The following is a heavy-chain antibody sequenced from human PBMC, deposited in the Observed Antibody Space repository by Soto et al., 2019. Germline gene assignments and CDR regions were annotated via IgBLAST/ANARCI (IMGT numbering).Heavy chain of an antibody. J-gene: IGHJ6*02. CDR2: ISPYNGDT. Sequence: ASVKVSCKASGYTFTSYGISWVRQAPGQGLEWMGWISPYNGDTNYAQKLQGRVTMTTDTSTSTAYMELRSLRSDDTAVYYCARVGLRFLDWLGIETLDVWGQGTTVTVSS. V-gene: IGHV1-18*04. D-gene: IGHD3-3*01. CDR1: GYTFTSYG. CDR3: ARVGLRFLDWLGIETLDV.